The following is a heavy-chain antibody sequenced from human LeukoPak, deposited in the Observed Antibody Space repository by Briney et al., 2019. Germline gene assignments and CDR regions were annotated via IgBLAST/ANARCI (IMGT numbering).Heavy chain of an antibody. D-gene: IGHD5-12*01. CDR2: ISGSGGST. CDR3: ARPVDYNAGDY. Sequence: GGSLRLSCAASGFTFSSYAVSWVRQAPGKGLEWVSAISGSGGSTYYADSVKGRFTISRDNATNSLYLQMNSLRADDTAVYYCARPVDYNAGDYWGQGTLVTVSS. CDR1: GFTFSSYA. J-gene: IGHJ4*02. V-gene: IGHV3-23*01.